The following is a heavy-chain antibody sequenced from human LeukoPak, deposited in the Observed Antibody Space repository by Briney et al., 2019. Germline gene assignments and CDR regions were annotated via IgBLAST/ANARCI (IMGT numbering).Heavy chain of an antibody. CDR2: INPSGGST. V-gene: IGHV1-46*01. Sequence: GASVKVSCKASGYTFTSYYMHWVRQARGEGLEWMGRINPSGGSTSYAQKFQGRVTMTRDTSTSTVYMELSSLRSEDTAVYYCARDHYHKIHSVMVTAPDYWGQGTLVIVSS. CDR3: ARDHYHKIHSVMVTAPDY. J-gene: IGHJ4*02. CDR1: GYTFTSYY. D-gene: IGHD2-21*02.